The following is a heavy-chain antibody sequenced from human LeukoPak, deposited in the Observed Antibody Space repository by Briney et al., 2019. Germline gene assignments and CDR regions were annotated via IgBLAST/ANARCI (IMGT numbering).Heavy chain of an antibody. V-gene: IGHV4-39*07. CDR2: IYYSGST. CDR1: GFTLSSYA. D-gene: IGHD4-17*01. CDR3: ARDAGVGIPHDYGDYRDSGWFDP. Sequence: GSLRLSCAASGFTLSSYAMSWVRQPPGKGLEWIGSIYYSGSTYYNPSLKSRVTISVDTSKNQFSLKLSSVTAADTAVYYCARDAGVGIPHDYGDYRDSGWFDPWGQGTLVTVSS. J-gene: IGHJ5*02.